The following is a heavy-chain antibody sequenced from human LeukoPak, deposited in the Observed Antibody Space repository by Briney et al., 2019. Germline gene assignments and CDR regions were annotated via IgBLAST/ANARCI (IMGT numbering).Heavy chain of an antibody. CDR1: GYTCTSYY. Sequence: ASVKVSCKASGYTCTSYYMHWVRQAPGQGLEWMGIINPSGGSTSYAQKFQGRVTMTRDTSTSTVYMELSSLRSEDTAVYYCARAQHNYYDSSGYYGFDYWGQGTLVTVSS. J-gene: IGHJ4*02. CDR3: ARAQHNYYDSSGYYGFDY. D-gene: IGHD3-22*01. CDR2: INPSGGST. V-gene: IGHV1-46*01.